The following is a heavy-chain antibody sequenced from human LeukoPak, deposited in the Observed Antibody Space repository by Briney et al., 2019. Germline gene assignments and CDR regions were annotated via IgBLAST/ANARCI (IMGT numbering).Heavy chain of an antibody. Sequence: GGSLRLSCAASGFTFSSYAMSWVRQALGKGLEWVSAISGRGGSTYYADSVKGRFTISRDNSKNTLYLQMNSLRAEDTAVYYCAKEAPYYYDSSGPLRLPDHWGQGTLVTVSS. D-gene: IGHD3-22*01. J-gene: IGHJ4*02. CDR3: AKEAPYYYDSSGPLRLPDH. CDR1: GFTFSSYA. V-gene: IGHV3-23*01. CDR2: ISGRGGST.